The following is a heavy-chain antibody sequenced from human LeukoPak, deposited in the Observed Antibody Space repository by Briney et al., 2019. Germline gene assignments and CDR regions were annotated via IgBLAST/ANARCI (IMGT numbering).Heavy chain of an antibody. CDR1: GGSISSYY. V-gene: IGHV4-59*08. J-gene: IGHJ4*02. CDR2: IYYSGST. Sequence: SETLSLTCTVSGGSISSYYWSWIRQPPGKGLEWIGYIYYSGSTNYNPSLKSRVTISVDTSKNQFSLKLSSVTAADTAVYYCARLARVRGVDYWGQGTLVTVSS. D-gene: IGHD3-10*01. CDR3: ARLARVRGVDY.